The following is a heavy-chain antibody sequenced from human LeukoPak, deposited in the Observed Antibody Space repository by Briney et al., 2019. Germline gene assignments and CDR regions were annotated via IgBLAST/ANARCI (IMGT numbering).Heavy chain of an antibody. CDR3: ARPIDNGSGSYYFDY. CDR1: GFTFDDYA. D-gene: IGHD3-10*01. Sequence: GRSPRLSCAASGFTFDDYAMHWVRQAPGKGLEWVAVISYDGSNEYYADSVKGRFTISRDNSKNTLSLQMNTLRPEDTAVYYCARPIDNGSGSYYFDYWGQGTLVTVSS. J-gene: IGHJ4*02. V-gene: IGHV3-30*03. CDR2: ISYDGSNE.